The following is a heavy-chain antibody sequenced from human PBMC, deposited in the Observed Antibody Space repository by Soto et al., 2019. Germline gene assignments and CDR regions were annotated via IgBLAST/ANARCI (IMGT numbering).Heavy chain of an antibody. CDR1: GFTFTSSA. D-gene: IGHD2-2*01. Sequence: SVKVSCKASGFTFTSSAMQWVRQARGQSLERIGWIVVGSGNTNYAQKFKERVTITRDMSTSTAYMELRSLRSDDTAVYYCARDFPDIVVVPAATIFDYWGQGTLVTVSS. CDR2: IVVGSGNT. V-gene: IGHV1-58*02. J-gene: IGHJ4*02. CDR3: ARDFPDIVVVPAATIFDY.